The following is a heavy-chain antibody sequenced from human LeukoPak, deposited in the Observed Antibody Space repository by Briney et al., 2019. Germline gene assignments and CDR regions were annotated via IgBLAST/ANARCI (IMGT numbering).Heavy chain of an antibody. CDR2: IIPIFGTA. Sequence: SVKVSCKASGGTFSSYAISWVRQAPAQGLEWMGRIIPIFGTANYAQKFQGRVTITTDESTSTAYMELSSLRSEDTAVYYCATSLDILTGYNDYWGQGTLVTVSS. D-gene: IGHD3-9*01. CDR3: ATSLDILTGYNDY. CDR1: GGTFSSYA. J-gene: IGHJ4*02. V-gene: IGHV1-69*05.